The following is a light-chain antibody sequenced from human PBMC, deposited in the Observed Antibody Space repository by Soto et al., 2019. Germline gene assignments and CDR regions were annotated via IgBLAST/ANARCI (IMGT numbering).Light chain of an antibody. J-gene: IGKJ4*01. V-gene: IGKV3-20*01. CDR1: QSVSSSY. Sequence: EIVLTQSPGTLSLSPGERATLSCRASQSVSSSYLAWYQQKPGQAPRLLIYGASSRATGIPDRFSGSGSGTDFTLTISRLEPEDFAVYSCQQYGSSRLTFGGGTKVEIK. CDR2: GAS. CDR3: QQYGSSRLT.